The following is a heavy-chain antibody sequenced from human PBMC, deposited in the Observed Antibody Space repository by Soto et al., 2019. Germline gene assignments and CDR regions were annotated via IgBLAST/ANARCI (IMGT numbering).Heavy chain of an antibody. CDR3: ARVLVAWSGPFDP. D-gene: IGHD3-3*01. CDR2: MNPNSGNT. J-gene: IGHJ5*02. Sequence: GASVKVCCKASGYTYTSYDMNWVRQATGQGLEWMGWMNPNSGNTGYAQKFQGRVTMTRNTSISTAYMELSSLRSEDTAVYYCARVLVAWSGPFDPWGQGTLVTVSS. CDR1: GYTYTSYD. V-gene: IGHV1-8*01.